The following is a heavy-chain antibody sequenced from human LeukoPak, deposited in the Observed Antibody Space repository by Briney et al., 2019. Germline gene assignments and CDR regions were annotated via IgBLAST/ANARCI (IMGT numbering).Heavy chain of an antibody. V-gene: IGHV4-59*01. Sequence: SETLSLTCTVSGGSISSYYWSWIRQPPGNGLEWIGYIYYSGSTNYNPSLKSRVTISVDTSKNQFSLKLSSVTAADTAVYYCARSVLYYDILTGYYKWFDPWGQGTLVTVSS. CDR2: IYYSGST. CDR1: GGSISSYY. J-gene: IGHJ5*02. CDR3: ARSVLYYDILTGYYKWFDP. D-gene: IGHD3-9*01.